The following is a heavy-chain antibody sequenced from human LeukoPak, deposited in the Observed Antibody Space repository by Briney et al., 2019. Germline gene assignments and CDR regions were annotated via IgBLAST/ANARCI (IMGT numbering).Heavy chain of an antibody. CDR3: ARGRGTVTIDFDY. CDR2: INHSGST. J-gene: IGHJ4*02. CDR1: GGSFSGYY. V-gene: IGHV4-34*01. Sequence: SETLSLTCAVYGGSFSGYYWSWIRQPPGKGLEWIGEINHSGSTNYNPSLKSRVTISVDTSKNQFSLKLSSVTAADTAVYYCARGRGTVTIDFDYWGQGTLVTVSS. D-gene: IGHD4-17*01.